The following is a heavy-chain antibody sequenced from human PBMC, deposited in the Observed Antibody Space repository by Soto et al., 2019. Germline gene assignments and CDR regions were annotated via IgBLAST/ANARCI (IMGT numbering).Heavy chain of an antibody. Sequence: QVQLQESGSGLVKPSQTLSLTCAVSGGSVSSGGYSWSWIRQPPGKGLEWIGYISDSGSTNYNPSLKSRVTILLDRSKNEFSLRLNSVTAADTAVYYCAREIRARFDPWGQGALVTVSS. D-gene: IGHD3-16*01. CDR3: AREIRARFDP. V-gene: IGHV4-30-2*01. CDR1: GGSVSSGGYS. CDR2: ISDSGST. J-gene: IGHJ5*02.